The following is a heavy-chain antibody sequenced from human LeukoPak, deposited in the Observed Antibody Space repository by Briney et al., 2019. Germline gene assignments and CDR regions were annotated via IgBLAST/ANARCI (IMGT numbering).Heavy chain of an antibody. CDR3: AKDFRRYDFWSGYYTGMGVDY. Sequence: GGSLRLSCAASGFTFSSYSMNWVRQAPGKGLEWVANINLDGNEKYFVDSVKGRFTISRDNSKNTLYLQMNSLRAEDTAVYYCAKDFRRYDFWSGYYTGMGVDYWDQGTLVTVSS. J-gene: IGHJ4*02. D-gene: IGHD3-3*01. V-gene: IGHV3-7*01. CDR1: GFTFSSYS. CDR2: INLDGNEK.